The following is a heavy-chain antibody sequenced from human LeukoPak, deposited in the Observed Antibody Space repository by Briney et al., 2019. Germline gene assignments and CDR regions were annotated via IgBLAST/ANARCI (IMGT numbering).Heavy chain of an antibody. CDR3: ALNGREVPSGAFDI. Sequence: PGGSLRLSCAVSGFHFATYWMTWVRQAPGKGLEWVANIKQDGSDKNYVDSVKGRFTISRDNAKKLLYLQMNSLRAEDTAVYYCALNGREVPSGAFDIWGQGTMVTVSS. V-gene: IGHV3-7*03. CDR1: GFHFATYW. J-gene: IGHJ3*02. CDR2: IKQDGSDK. D-gene: IGHD3-16*02.